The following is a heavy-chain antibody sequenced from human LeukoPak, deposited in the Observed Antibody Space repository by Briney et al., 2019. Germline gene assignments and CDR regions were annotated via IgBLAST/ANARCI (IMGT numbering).Heavy chain of an antibody. Sequence: GGSLRLSCAASGFTFSSYTMNWVRQAPGKGLEWVSSISSSSTYINYADSVKGRFTISRDNAKNSLYLQMNSLRAEDTAVYYCARDRSPGNFDYWGQGTLVTVSS. D-gene: IGHD3-10*01. CDR1: GFTFSSYT. V-gene: IGHV3-21*01. CDR3: ARDRSPGNFDY. J-gene: IGHJ4*02. CDR2: ISSSSTYI.